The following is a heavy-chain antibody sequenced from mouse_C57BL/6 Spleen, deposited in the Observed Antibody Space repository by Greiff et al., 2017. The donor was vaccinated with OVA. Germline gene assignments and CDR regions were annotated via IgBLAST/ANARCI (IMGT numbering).Heavy chain of an antibody. CDR3: ARNWVTGHYFEY. V-gene: IGHV2-2*01. J-gene: IGHJ2*01. Sequence: VQLVESGPGLVQPSQSLSITCTVSGFSLTSYGIHWVRQSPGKGLEWLGVIWSGGSTDYNADFISRLSISKDNSKSQVFIQMNRLQADDTDRYYCARNWVTGHYFEYWGQGTTLTVSS. CDR2: IWSGGST. D-gene: IGHD4-1*01. CDR1: GFSLTSYG.